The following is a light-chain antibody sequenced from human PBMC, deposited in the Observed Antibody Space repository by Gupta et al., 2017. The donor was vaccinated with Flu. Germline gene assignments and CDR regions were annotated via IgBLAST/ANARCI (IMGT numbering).Light chain of an antibody. J-gene: IGKJ3*01. CDR1: QSITRY. Sequence: EIVLTQSPATLSLSPGERATLSCRASQSITRYLAWYQQKPGQAPRLLIYDTSNRATGMPARFSGSGSGTDFTLTISSLEPEDFAVYYCQQRSSWPRTFGHGTKVDIK. CDR3: QQRSSWPRT. CDR2: DTS. V-gene: IGKV3-11*01.